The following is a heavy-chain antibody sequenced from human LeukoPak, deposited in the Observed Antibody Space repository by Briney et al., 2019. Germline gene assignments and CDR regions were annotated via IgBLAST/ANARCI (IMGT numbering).Heavy chain of an antibody. CDR3: ASGDAFDI. V-gene: IGHV3-66*02. J-gene: IGHJ3*02. CDR1: GFTVSSNY. Sequence: PGGSLRPSCAASGFTVSSNYMSWVRQAPGKGLEWVSAIYSGGSTYYADSVKGRFTISRDNSKNTLYLQMNSLRAEDTAVYYCASGDAFDIWGEATMVTVPS. CDR2: IYSGGST.